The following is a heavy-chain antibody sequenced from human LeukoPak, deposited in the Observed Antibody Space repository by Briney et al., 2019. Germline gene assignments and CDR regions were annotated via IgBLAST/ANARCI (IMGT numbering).Heavy chain of an antibody. CDR2: ISGSDDTT. Sequence: PGGSLRLSCAASGFTFSSYGMSWVRQAPGKGLEWVSGISGSDDTTYYADSVKGRFTMSRDNPKNTLYLQMNSLRAEDTALYYCARDRSLVVGATPDYWGQGTLVTVSS. CDR1: GFTFSSYG. J-gene: IGHJ4*02. CDR3: ARDRSLVVGATPDY. V-gene: IGHV3-23*01. D-gene: IGHD1-26*01.